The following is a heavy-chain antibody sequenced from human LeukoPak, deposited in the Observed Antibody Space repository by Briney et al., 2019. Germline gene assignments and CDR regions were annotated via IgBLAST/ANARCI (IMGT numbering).Heavy chain of an antibody. CDR2: ISSSSSYI. CDR3: ARAGFYYNAMDV. V-gene: IGHV3-21*04. CDR1: GFTFSSYS. J-gene: IGHJ6*02. D-gene: IGHD3-10*01. Sequence: PGGSLRLSCAASGFTFSSYSMNWVRQAPGKGLEWVSSISSSSSYIYYADSVKGRFTISRDNAKNSLYVQMNSLRVEDTAVYYCARAGFYYNAMDVWGQGTTVTVSS.